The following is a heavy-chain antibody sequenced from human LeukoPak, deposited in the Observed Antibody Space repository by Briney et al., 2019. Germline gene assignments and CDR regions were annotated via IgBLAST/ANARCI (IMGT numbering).Heavy chain of an antibody. D-gene: IGHD6-6*01. CDR2: ISYDGSNK. CDR1: GFTFSSYA. V-gene: IGHV3-30*04. CDR3: AKVRAARPRPWDYMDV. Sequence: GGSLRLSCAASGFTFSSYAMHWVRQAPGKGLEWVAVISYDGSNKYYADSVKGRFTISRDNSKNTLYLQMNSLRAEDTAVYYCAKVRAARPRPWDYMDVWGKGTTVTVSS. J-gene: IGHJ6*03.